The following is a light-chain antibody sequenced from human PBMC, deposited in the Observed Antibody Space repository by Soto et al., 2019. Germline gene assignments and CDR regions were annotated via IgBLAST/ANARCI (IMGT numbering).Light chain of an antibody. CDR2: EVN. J-gene: IGLJ1*01. CDR1: SSDVGGHKY. Sequence: QSALTQPPSASGSPGQSVTISCTGNSSDVGGHKYVSWYQQHPGKAPKLMIFEVNKRPSGVPDRFSGSKSGNTASLTVSGLQAEDEADYYCSSYAGIDNLGVFGTGTKLTVL. V-gene: IGLV2-8*01. CDR3: SSYAGIDNLGV.